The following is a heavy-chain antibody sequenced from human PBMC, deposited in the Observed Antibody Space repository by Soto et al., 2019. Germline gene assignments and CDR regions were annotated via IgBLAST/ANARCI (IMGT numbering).Heavy chain of an antibody. D-gene: IGHD6-19*01. CDR1: GFTFSSYG. CDR2: ILYDGSKK. J-gene: IGHJ6*02. CDR3: VKDGSSGWPYFDDMDV. Sequence: GGSLRLSCAASGFTFSSYGMHWVRQAPGKGLGWVAVILYDGSKKYYADSVKGRFTISRDNSKNTLYLQMSSLRAEDTALYYCVKDGSSGWPYFDDMDVWGQGTTVTVSS. V-gene: IGHV3-30*18.